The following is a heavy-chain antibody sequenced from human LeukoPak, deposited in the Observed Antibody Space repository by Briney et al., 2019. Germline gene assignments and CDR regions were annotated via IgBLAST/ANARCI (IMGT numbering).Heavy chain of an antibody. CDR3: ARGAWNHGNFDY. J-gene: IGHJ4*02. D-gene: IGHD1-14*01. V-gene: IGHV1-3*03. CDR1: GYTFTSYA. CDR2: INAGNGNT. Sequence: ASVKVSCKASGYTFTSYAMHWVRQAPGQRLEWVGWINAGNGNTKYSQEFQGRVTITRDTSASTAYMELSSLRSEDMAVYYCARGAWNHGNFDYWGQGTLVTVSS.